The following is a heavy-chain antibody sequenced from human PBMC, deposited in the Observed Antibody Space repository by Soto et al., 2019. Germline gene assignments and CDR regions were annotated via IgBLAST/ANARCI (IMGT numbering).Heavy chain of an antibody. J-gene: IGHJ3*02. CDR1: GGSISSGGYY. Sequence: QVQLQESGPGLVKPSQTLSLTCTVSGGSISSGGYYWSWIRQHPGKGLEWIGYIYYSGSTYYNPSLKSRVTISVDTSKNQFSLKLSSVTAADTAVYYCARDDVDTAMASGAFDIWGQGTMVTVSS. CDR3: ARDDVDTAMASGAFDI. V-gene: IGHV4-31*03. CDR2: IYYSGST. D-gene: IGHD5-18*01.